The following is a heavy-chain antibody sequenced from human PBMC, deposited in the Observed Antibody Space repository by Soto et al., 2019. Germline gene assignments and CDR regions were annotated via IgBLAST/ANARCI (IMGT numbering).Heavy chain of an antibody. CDR1: GYSFTSYW. V-gene: IGHV5-10-1*01. CDR3: ASHPHLAGYYGMDV. CDR2: IDPSDSYT. D-gene: IGHD3-10*01. J-gene: IGHJ6*02. Sequence: RGESLKISCKGSGYSFTSYWISWVRQMPGKGLEWMGRIDPSDSYTNYSPSFQGHVTISADKSISTAYLQWSSLKASDTAMYYCASHPHLAGYYGMDVWGQGTTVTVSS.